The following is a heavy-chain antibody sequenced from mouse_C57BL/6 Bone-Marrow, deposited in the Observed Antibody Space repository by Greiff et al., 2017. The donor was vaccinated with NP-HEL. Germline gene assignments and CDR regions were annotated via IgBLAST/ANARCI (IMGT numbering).Heavy chain of an antibody. CDR1: GFTFSDYY. Sequence: EVQLVESGGGLVQPGGSLKLSCAASGFTFSDYYMYWVRQTPEKRLEWVAYISNGGGSTYYPDTVKGRFTISRDNAKNTLYLQMSRLKSEDTAMYYCASSYYGSTLDYWGQGTTLTVSS. V-gene: IGHV5-12*01. J-gene: IGHJ2*01. D-gene: IGHD1-1*01. CDR2: ISNGGGST. CDR3: ASSYYGSTLDY.